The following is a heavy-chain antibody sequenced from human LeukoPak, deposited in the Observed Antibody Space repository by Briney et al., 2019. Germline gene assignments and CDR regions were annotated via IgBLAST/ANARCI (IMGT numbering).Heavy chain of an antibody. V-gene: IGHV3-21*01. CDR1: GFTFSTYT. J-gene: IGHJ2*01. CDR3: ARDGVMVAASPSYWYFDL. CDR2: ISSTSSYI. Sequence: GGSLRLSCAASGFTFSTYTINGVRQALGKGLEWVSSISSTSSYIYFADSLKGRFTISRDNAKNSLYLQMNSLRAEDTAVYYCARDGVMVAASPSYWYFDLWGRGTLVTVSS. D-gene: IGHD2-15*01.